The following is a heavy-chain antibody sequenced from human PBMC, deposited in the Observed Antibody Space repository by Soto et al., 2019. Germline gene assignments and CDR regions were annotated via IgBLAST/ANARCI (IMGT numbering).Heavy chain of an antibody. CDR3: ARGGRGYSSAPRYYFDY. Sequence: QVQLVQCGSEVKKPGSSVKVSCKASGGSFSSNPISWVRQAPGQGLEWMAGIIPIFATVHYAQKFQGRVTITADESTSTAYMELTSLRSEDTAVYFCARGGRGYSSAPRYYFDYWGQGTLVTVSS. CDR2: IIPIFATV. J-gene: IGHJ4*02. D-gene: IGHD5-18*01. CDR1: GGSFSSNP. V-gene: IGHV1-69*01.